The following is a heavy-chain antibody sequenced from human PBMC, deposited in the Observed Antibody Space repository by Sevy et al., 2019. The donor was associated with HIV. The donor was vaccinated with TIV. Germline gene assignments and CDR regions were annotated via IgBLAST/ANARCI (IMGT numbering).Heavy chain of an antibody. CDR3: AALYDFWSGYSLY. D-gene: IGHD3-3*01. CDR1: EFTFNIYA. Sequence: GGSLRLSCAASEFTFNIYAMSWVRQAPGKGLEWVSAVSGSGENTFYADSVKGRFTMSRDNSKSTVYLQMNRLRAEDTAEYYCAALYDFWSGYSLYWGQGTLVTVSS. J-gene: IGHJ4*02. CDR2: VSGSGENT. V-gene: IGHV3-23*01.